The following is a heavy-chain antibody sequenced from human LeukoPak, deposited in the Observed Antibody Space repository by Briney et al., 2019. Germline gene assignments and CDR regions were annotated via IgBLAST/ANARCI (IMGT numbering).Heavy chain of an antibody. Sequence: SETQSLTCTVSGGSISSSSYYWGWIRQPPGKGLEWIGSIYYSGSTYYNPSLKSRVTISVDTSKNQFSLKLSSVTAADTAVYYCARTHPTLAAADYWGQGTLVTVSS. CDR1: GGSISSSSYY. V-gene: IGHV4-39*07. J-gene: IGHJ4*02. CDR3: ARTHPTLAAADY. D-gene: IGHD6-13*01. CDR2: IYYSGST.